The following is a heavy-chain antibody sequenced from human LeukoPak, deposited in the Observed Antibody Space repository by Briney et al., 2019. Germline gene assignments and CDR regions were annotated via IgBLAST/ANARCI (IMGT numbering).Heavy chain of an antibody. J-gene: IGHJ5*02. V-gene: IGHV3-21*01. CDR3: ERDRTTVTTSSGWFDP. Sequence: GGSLRLSCAASGFTFSSYNMNWVRQAPGKGLEWVSSISSSSSYIYYADSVKGRFTISRDNAKNSLYLQMNSLRAEDTAVYYCERDRTTVTTSSGWFDPWGQGTLVTVSS. CDR1: GFTFSSYN. D-gene: IGHD4-17*01. CDR2: ISSSSSYI.